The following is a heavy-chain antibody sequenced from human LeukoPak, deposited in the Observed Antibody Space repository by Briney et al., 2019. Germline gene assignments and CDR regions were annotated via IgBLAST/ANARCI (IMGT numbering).Heavy chain of an antibody. CDR2: IWYDGSNK. CDR3: ARDRSGSYLVDY. J-gene: IGHJ4*02. Sequence: GGFLRLSCAASGFTFSSYGMHWVRQAPGKGLEWVAVIWYDGSNKYYADSVKGRLTISRDNSKNTLYLQMNSLRAEDTAVYYCARDRSGSYLVDYWGQGTLVTVSS. CDR1: GFTFSSYG. D-gene: IGHD1-26*01. V-gene: IGHV3-33*01.